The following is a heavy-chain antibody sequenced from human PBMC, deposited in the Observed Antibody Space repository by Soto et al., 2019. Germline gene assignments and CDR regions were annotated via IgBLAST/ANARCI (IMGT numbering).Heavy chain of an antibody. Sequence: QVQLVQSGAEVKKPGASVKVSCKTSGYTFAAFFIHWIRQAPGQGLEWMAWINPTSGATVSAQKCQDRVTMTRDKTIRTAYMEQRGPKSDDPAVYYCTRDPDYGEYWGYYVDYCGYGTPVSVSS. J-gene: IGHJ4*01. CDR3: TRDPDYGEYWGYYVDY. D-gene: IGHD4-17*01. CDR2: INPTSGAT. V-gene: IGHV1-2*02. CDR1: GYTFAAFF.